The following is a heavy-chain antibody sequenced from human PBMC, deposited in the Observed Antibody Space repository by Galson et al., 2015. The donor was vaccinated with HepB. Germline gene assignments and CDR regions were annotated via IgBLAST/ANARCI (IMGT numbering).Heavy chain of an antibody. V-gene: IGHV3-48*01. D-gene: IGHD1-1*01. CDR1: GFTFSSYS. Sequence: SLRLSCAASGFTFSSYSMNWVRQAPGKGLEWVSYISSSSSTIYYADSVKGRFTISRDNAKNSLYLQMNSLRAEDTAVYYCARAYKYYFDYWGQGTLVTVSS. CDR3: ARAYKYYFDY. J-gene: IGHJ4*02. CDR2: ISSSSSTI.